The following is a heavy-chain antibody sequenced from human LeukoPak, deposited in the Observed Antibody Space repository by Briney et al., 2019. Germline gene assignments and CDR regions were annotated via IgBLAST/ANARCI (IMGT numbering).Heavy chain of an antibody. Sequence: GGSLRLSCAASGFTFSDYYMSWIRQAPGKGLEWVSYISSSSSYTNYADSVKGRFTISRDNDKNSLYLQMNSLRAEDTAVYYCARGPRGIAAAGSPFDYWGQGTLVTVSS. CDR1: GFTFSDYY. CDR2: ISSSSSYT. D-gene: IGHD6-13*01. CDR3: ARGPRGIAAAGSPFDY. V-gene: IGHV3-11*05. J-gene: IGHJ4*02.